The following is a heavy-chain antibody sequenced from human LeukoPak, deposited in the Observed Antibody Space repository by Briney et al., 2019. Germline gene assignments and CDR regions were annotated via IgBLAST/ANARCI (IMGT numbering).Heavy chain of an antibody. Sequence: GGSLRLSCSASGLTFSSYSMNWVRQAPGKGLEWLSYITGSSTTIYYADSVRGRFTVSRDNAKNSLYLQMNSLRDEDTAVYYCARERLSDYYDSSGFYPWGQGTLVTVSS. CDR2: ITGSSTTI. D-gene: IGHD3-22*01. V-gene: IGHV3-48*02. J-gene: IGHJ5*02. CDR3: ARERLSDYYDSSGFYP. CDR1: GLTFSSYS.